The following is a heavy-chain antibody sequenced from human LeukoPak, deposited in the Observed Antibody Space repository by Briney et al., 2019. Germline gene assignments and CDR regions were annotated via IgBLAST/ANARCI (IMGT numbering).Heavy chain of an antibody. Sequence: PVASVTVSCKASGYTFTVYFIHWVRQAPGQGLEWMGRINPNSGATDYAKKFQGRVTMTRDTSISTAYMELSSLKSDDTAVYYCAKIGSSHDFDYWGQGTLITVSS. CDR1: GYTFTVYF. V-gene: IGHV1-2*06. CDR2: INPNSGAT. D-gene: IGHD1-26*01. CDR3: AKIGSSHDFDY. J-gene: IGHJ4*02.